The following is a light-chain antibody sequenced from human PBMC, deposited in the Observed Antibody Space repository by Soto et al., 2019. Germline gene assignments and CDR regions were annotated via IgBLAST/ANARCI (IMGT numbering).Light chain of an antibody. CDR1: SSNIGSNT. CDR3: AAWDDSLNGYV. Sequence: QAVVTQPPSASGTPGQRVTISCYGSSSNIGSNTVNWYQQLPGTAPKLLIYSNNQRPSGVPDRFSGSKSGTSAALAISGLQSEDESDYYCAAWDDSLNGYVFGTGTKVTVL. V-gene: IGLV1-44*01. CDR2: SNN. J-gene: IGLJ1*01.